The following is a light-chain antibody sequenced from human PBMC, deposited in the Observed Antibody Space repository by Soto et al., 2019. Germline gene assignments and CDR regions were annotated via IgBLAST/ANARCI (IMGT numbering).Light chain of an antibody. CDR1: SSNIGNNY. Sequence: QSVLTQPPSVSAAPGQKVTISCSGRSSNIGNNYVSWYQHLPGTAPKLLIYDNNNRPSGIPDRTSGSNSGTSATLGITGLQAGDEADYYCATWDNSLSAAVFGPGTKVTVL. J-gene: IGLJ1*01. CDR2: DNN. V-gene: IGLV1-51*01. CDR3: ATWDNSLSAAV.